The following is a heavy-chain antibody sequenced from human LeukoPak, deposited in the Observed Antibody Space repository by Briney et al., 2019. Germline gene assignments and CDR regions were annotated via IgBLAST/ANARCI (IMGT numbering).Heavy chain of an antibody. V-gene: IGHV4-59*11. J-gene: IGHJ5*02. CDR1: GGSISSHY. D-gene: IGHD1-26*01. Sequence: SETLSLTCTVSGGSISSHYWSWIRQPPGKGLEWIGYIYYSGSTNYNPSLKSRVTISVDTSKNQFSLKLSSVTAADTAVYYCARVNASGSYIWFDPRGQGTLVTVSS. CDR3: ARVNASGSYIWFDP. CDR2: IYYSGST.